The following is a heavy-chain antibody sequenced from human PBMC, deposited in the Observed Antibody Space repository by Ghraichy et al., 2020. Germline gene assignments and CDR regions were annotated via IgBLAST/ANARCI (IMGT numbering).Heavy chain of an antibody. J-gene: IGHJ4*02. D-gene: IGHD1-1*01. CDR3: ARREAGTTGTVDY. CDR2: INPNSGGT. Sequence: ASVKVSCKASGYTFTGYYMHWVRQAPGQGLEWMGRINPNSGGTNYAQKFQGRVTMTRDTSISTAYMELSRLRSDDTAVYYCARREAGTTGTVDYWGQGTLVTVSS. CDR1: GYTFTGYY. V-gene: IGHV1-2*06.